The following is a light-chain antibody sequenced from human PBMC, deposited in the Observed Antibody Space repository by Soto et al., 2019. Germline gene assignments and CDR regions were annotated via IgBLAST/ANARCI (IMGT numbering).Light chain of an antibody. J-gene: IGLJ2*01. CDR1: SSDVGGYNY. CDR3: SSYTSSSTPHVV. CDR2: DVS. Sequence: QSVLTQPASVSGSPGQSITISCTGTSSDVGGYNYVSWYQQHPGKAPKLMIYDVSNRPSGVSNRFSGSKSGNTASLTISGLQAEDGADYYCSSYTSSSTPHVVFGGGTKLTLL. V-gene: IGLV2-14*01.